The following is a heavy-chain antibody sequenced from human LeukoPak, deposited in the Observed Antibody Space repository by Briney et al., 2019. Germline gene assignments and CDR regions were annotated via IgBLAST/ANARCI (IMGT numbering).Heavy chain of an antibody. V-gene: IGHV4-34*01. CDR3: ASGLRRYCSGGSCRNYYYYYMDV. Sequence: SETLSLTCTVSGGSISSYYWSWIRQPPGKGLEWIGEINHSGSTNYNPSLKSRVTISVDTSKNQFSLKLSSVTAADTAVYYCASGLRRYCSGGSCRNYYYYYMDVWGKGTTVTVSS. J-gene: IGHJ6*03. D-gene: IGHD2-15*01. CDR1: GGSISSYY. CDR2: INHSGST.